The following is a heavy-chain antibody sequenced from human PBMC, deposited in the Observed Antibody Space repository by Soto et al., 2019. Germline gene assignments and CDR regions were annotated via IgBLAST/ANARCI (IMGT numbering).Heavy chain of an antibody. D-gene: IGHD2-2*01. CDR2: ISGSSGNT. CDR1: GFTFSSYA. CDR3: AKDTRLYYYYYYMDV. Sequence: GGSLRLSCAASGFTFSSYAMSWVRQAPGKGLEWVSAISGSSGNTYYADSVKGRFTISRDNSKNTLYLQMNSLRAEDTAVYYCAKDTRLYYYYYYMDVWGKGTTVTVSS. J-gene: IGHJ6*03. V-gene: IGHV3-23*01.